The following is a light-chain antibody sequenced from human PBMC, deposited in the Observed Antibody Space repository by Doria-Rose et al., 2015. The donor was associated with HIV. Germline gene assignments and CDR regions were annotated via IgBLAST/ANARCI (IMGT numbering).Light chain of an antibody. CDR3: QQIHSYPIT. Sequence: GKAPELLIHSASTLQSGVPSRFSGSGSGTEFTLTISSLQPEDFGTFYCQQIHSYPITFGQGTRLEIK. CDR2: SAS. V-gene: IGKV1-9*01. J-gene: IGKJ5*01.